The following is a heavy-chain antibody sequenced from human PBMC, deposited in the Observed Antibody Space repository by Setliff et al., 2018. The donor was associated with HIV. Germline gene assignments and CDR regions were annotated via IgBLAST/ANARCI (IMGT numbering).Heavy chain of an antibody. CDR2: ISSTSSNI. J-gene: IGHJ6*03. D-gene: IGHD5-18*01. Sequence: GGSLRLSCAASGFSFSSYGMNWVRQAPGKGLEWVSYISSTSSNIYYVDSVKGRFTISRDNGKNSLYLQMNSLRAEDTAVYYCASSGYNYGGYYMDVWGKGTTVTVSS. CDR1: GFSFSSYG. V-gene: IGHV3-48*04. CDR3: ASSGYNYGGYYMDV.